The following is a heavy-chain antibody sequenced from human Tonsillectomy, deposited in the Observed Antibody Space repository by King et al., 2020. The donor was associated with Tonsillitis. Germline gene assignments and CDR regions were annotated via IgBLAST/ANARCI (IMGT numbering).Heavy chain of an antibody. CDR3: AKGRLVSSGWDDAFDI. D-gene: IGHD6-19*01. CDR2: ISGSGDST. CDR1: GFTFSSFV. J-gene: IGHJ3*02. Sequence: VQLVESGGGLVQPGGSLRLSCAASGFTFSSFVMSWVRQAPGKGLEWVSGISGSGDSTYYADSVKGRFTISRDNSKNTLYLQMNSLRAEDTAVYYCAKGRLVSSGWDDAFDIWGQGTMVTVSS. V-gene: IGHV3-23*04.